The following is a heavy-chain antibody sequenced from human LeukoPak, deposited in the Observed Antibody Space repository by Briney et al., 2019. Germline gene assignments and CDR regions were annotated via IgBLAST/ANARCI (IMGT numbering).Heavy chain of an antibody. J-gene: IGHJ6*03. V-gene: IGHV1-69*05. D-gene: IGHD3-10*01. CDR2: IIPIFGTA. CDR1: GGTFSGYA. Sequence: AASVKVSCKASGGTFSGYAISWVRQAPGQGLEWMGGIIPIFGTANYAQKFQGRVTITTDESTSTAYMELSSLRSEDTAVYYCAGGVKYGSGSRGYYYYMDVWGKGTTVTVSS. CDR3: AGGVKYGSGSRGYYYYMDV.